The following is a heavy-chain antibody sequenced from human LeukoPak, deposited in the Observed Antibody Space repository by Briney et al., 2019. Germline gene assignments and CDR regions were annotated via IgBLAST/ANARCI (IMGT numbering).Heavy chain of an antibody. D-gene: IGHD2-2*01. Sequence: HSGGSLRLSCAASGFTFSDTWMHWVRQAPGKGLVWVSRIRSDGSDTRYAESVKGRFTISRDNAKNTLYLQMNSLRAEDTAVYYCARDWSHAIDYWGQGTLVTVSS. CDR1: GFTFSDTW. CDR2: IRSDGSDT. J-gene: IGHJ4*02. V-gene: IGHV3-74*01. CDR3: ARDWSHAIDY.